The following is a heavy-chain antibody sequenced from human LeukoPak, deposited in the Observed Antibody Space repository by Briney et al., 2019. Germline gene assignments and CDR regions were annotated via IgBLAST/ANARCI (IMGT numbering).Heavy chain of an antibody. J-gene: IGHJ4*02. Sequence: PGGSLRLSCAASGFTFSSYSMTWVRQAPGKGLEWVSSFTSRSRSIYYADSVKGRFTISRDNAKNSLYLQMNSLGAEDTAVYYCARVGEWFGDYWGQGTLVTVSS. V-gene: IGHV3-21*01. CDR1: GFTFSSYS. CDR3: ARVGEWFGDY. D-gene: IGHD3-10*01. CDR2: FTSRSRSI.